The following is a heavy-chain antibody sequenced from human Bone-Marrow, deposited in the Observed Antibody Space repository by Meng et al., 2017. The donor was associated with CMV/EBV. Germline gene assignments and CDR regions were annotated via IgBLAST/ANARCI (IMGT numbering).Heavy chain of an antibody. V-gene: IGHV1-18*01. D-gene: IGHD3-10*01. J-gene: IGHJ5*02. Sequence: QVKVVQSGGEVKKPGASSKVSCKASGYTFTSYGMSWVRQAPGQGLEWMGWISAYNGNTNYAQKLQGRVTMTTDTSTSTAYMELRSLRSDDTAVYYCVWITMVRGVTGGVGFDPWGQGTLVTVSS. CDR3: VWITMVRGVTGGVGFDP. CDR2: ISAYNGNT. CDR1: GYTFTSYG.